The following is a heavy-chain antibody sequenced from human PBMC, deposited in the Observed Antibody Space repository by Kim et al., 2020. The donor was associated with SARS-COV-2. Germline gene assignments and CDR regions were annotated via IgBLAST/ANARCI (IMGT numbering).Heavy chain of an antibody. CDR3: ARAPYYYDSSGFQYFQH. Sequence: KGRFTIARDNSKTTLYLQMNSLRAEDTAVYYCARAPYYYDSSGFQYFQHWGQGTLVTVSS. J-gene: IGHJ1*01. V-gene: IGHV3-30*01. D-gene: IGHD3-22*01.